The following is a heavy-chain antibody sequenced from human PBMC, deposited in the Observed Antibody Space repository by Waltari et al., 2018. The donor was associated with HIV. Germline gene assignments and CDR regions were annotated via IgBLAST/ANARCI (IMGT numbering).Heavy chain of an antibody. Sequence: QVQLVQSGAEVRKPGASVKVSCKATGYTFTTYYLHWVRLAPGLGLEWMGVINTRASGTKYAQNFQGRVTMTRDTSTTTVYMELSSLRSEDTAVYYCARFSSPSLDYWGQGTLVTVSS. CDR2: INTRASGT. CDR1: GYTFTTYY. J-gene: IGHJ4*02. V-gene: IGHV1-46*01. D-gene: IGHD6-6*01. CDR3: ARFSSPSLDY.